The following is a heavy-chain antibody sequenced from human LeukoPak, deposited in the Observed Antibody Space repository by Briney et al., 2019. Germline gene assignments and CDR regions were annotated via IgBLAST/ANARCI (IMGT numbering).Heavy chain of an antibody. Sequence: GRSLRLSCAVSGFTFSTYGMHWVRQAPGKGLEWVANIKQDGSEKYYVDSVKGRFTISRDNAKNSLYLQMNSLRAEDTAVYYCVRWAQPDYWGQGTLVTVSS. CDR2: IKQDGSEK. J-gene: IGHJ4*02. CDR3: VRWAQPDY. CDR1: GFTFSTYG. V-gene: IGHV3-7*01.